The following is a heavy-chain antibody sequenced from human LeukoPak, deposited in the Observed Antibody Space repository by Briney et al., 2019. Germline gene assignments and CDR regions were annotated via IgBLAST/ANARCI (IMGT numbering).Heavy chain of an antibody. CDR3: ARTAMESYYFDY. CDR2: ISGSGGST. Sequence: PGGSLRLSCAASGFTFSSYAMSWVRQAPGKGLEGVSAISGSGGSTYYADSVKGRFTISRDNSKNTLYLQMNSLRAEDTAVYYCARTAMESYYFDYWGQGTLVTVSS. D-gene: IGHD5-18*01. CDR1: GFTFSSYA. V-gene: IGHV3-23*01. J-gene: IGHJ4*02.